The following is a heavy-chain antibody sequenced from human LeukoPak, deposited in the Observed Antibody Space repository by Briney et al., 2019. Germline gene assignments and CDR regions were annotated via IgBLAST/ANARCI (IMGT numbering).Heavy chain of an antibody. CDR3: ARDRTSEFDY. J-gene: IGHJ4*02. CDR1: GYTFTDYG. Sequence: ASVKVSCKASGYTFTDYGISWVRQAPGQGLEWMGWISTYNDNTNYAQKLQDRVTMTTDTSTSTAHMELRNLRSDDTAIYYCARDRTSEFDYWGQGTLVTVSS. CDR2: ISTYNDNT. V-gene: IGHV1-18*01.